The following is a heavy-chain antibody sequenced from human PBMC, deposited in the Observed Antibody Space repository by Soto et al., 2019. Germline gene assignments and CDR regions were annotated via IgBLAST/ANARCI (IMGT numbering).Heavy chain of an antibody. D-gene: IGHD3-10*01. CDR2: IKSNSDGGTI. J-gene: IGHJ4*02. V-gene: IGHV3-15*01. CDR3: TTDFNAFGDLLPYFDY. CDR1: GGSINTFY. Sequence: ETLSLTCTVSGGSINTFYWSWVRQAPGKGLEWVGRIKSNSDGGTIDYAAPMRTRFTISRDDSKDTLYLQLNSLKTEDTAVYYCTTDFNAFGDLLPYFDYWGQGALVTVSS.